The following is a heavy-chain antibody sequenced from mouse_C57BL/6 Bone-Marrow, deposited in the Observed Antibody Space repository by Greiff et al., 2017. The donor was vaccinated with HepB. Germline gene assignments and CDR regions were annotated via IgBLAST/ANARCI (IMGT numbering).Heavy chain of an antibody. J-gene: IGHJ2*01. CDR3: ARITTFDY. Sequence: QVQLQQPGAELVKPGASVKLSCKASGYTFTSYWMQWVKQRPGQGLEWIGEIDPSDSYTNYNQKFKGKATLTVDTSSSTAYMQLSSLTSEDSAVYYCARITTFDYWDQGTTLTVSS. CDR2: IDPSDSYT. CDR1: GYTFTSYW. V-gene: IGHV1-50*01. D-gene: IGHD1-1*01.